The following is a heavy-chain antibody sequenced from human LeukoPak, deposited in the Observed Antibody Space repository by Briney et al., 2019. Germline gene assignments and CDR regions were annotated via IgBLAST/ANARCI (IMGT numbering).Heavy chain of an antibody. CDR2: ISGGAVSI. Sequence: GGSLRLSCAVSGFTFSTCAMSWVRQAPGKGLEWDSVISGGAVSIYYADSVKGRFTISRDNSNNTLYLQMNSLRAEDTAVYYCAKSPRGYNYYMDVWGKGTTVTVSS. CDR3: AKSPRGYNYYMDV. D-gene: IGHD3-10*01. V-gene: IGHV3-23*01. J-gene: IGHJ6*03. CDR1: GFTFSTCA.